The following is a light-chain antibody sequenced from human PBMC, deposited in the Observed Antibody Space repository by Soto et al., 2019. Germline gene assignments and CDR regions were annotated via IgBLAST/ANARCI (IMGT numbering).Light chain of an antibody. Sequence: EIVLTQSPGTLSLSPGERATLSCRASQSVSSSYLAWYQRQPGQAPRLLIYGASSRATGIPDRFSGSGSGADFTLTISRLELEDFAVYYCQQYGSSPRTFGQGTKVEIK. CDR2: GAS. J-gene: IGKJ1*01. CDR1: QSVSSSY. V-gene: IGKV3-20*01. CDR3: QQYGSSPRT.